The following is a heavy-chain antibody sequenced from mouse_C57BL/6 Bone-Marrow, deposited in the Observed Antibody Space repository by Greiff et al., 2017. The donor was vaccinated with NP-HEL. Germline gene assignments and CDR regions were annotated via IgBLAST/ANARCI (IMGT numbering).Heavy chain of an antibody. V-gene: IGHV1-15*01. CDR2: IDPETGGT. J-gene: IGHJ3*01. CDR3: TRGGLWGWFAY. CDR1: GYTFTDYE. D-gene: IGHD1-1*02. Sequence: VQLPQTCSYLFIPFASVTLSCKASGYTFTDYEMHWVKQTPVHGLEWIGAIDPETGGTAYNQKFKGKAILTADKSSSTAYMELRSLTSEDSAVYYCTRGGLWGWFAYWGQGTLVTVSA.